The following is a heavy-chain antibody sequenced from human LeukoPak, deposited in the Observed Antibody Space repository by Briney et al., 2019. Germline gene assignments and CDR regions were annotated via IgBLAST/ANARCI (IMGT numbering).Heavy chain of an antibody. J-gene: IGHJ4*02. Sequence: ASVKVSCKASGYTFTSYGISWVRQAPGQGLEWMGWISAYNGNTNYVQKLQGRVTMTTDTSTSTAYMELRSLRSDDTAVYYCASGWELNTDLDYWGQGTLVTVSS. CDR2: ISAYNGNT. D-gene: IGHD1-26*01. V-gene: IGHV1-18*01. CDR3: ASGWELNTDLDY. CDR1: GYTFTSYG.